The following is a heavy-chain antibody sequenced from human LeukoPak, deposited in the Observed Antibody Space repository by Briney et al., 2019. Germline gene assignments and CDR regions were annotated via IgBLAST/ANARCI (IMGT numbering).Heavy chain of an antibody. V-gene: IGHV5-51*01. J-gene: IGHJ3*02. CDR2: VYPGDTDT. CDR1: GYSFTSYW. CDR3: ARRRDYDSSGSYRGDAFDI. D-gene: IGHD3-22*01. Sequence: GESLKISCKGSGYSFTSYWIAWVRQTPGKGLEWMGIVYPGDTDTRYNPSFQGQVTISADWSLTTAYLQWGSLEASDTAVYFCARRRDYDSSGSYRGDAFDIWGQGTMVTVSS.